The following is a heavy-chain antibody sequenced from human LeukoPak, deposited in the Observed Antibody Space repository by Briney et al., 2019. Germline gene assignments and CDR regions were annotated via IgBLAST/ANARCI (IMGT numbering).Heavy chain of an antibody. V-gene: IGHV4-34*01. Sequence: SETLSLTCAVYGGSFSGYYWSWIRQPPGKGLEWIGEINHSGSTNYNPSLKSRVTISVDTSKNQFSLKLSSVTAADTAVYYCAGNTGYSSSWYEDNWGQGTLVTVSS. CDR1: GGSFSGYY. J-gene: IGHJ4*02. CDR2: INHSGST. CDR3: AGNTGYSSSWYEDN. D-gene: IGHD6-13*01.